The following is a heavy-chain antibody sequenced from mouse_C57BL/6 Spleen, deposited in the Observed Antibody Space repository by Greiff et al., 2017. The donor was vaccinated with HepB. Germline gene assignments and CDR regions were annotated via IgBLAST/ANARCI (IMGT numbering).Heavy chain of an antibody. J-gene: IGHJ4*01. CDR1: GFNIKDDY. V-gene: IGHV14-4*01. D-gene: IGHD2-2*01. CDR2: IDPENGDT. CDR3: TNGYYYAMDY. Sequence: EVKLVESGAELVRPGASVKLSCTASGFNIKDDYMHWVKQRPEQGLEWIGWIDPENGDTEYASKFQGKATITADTSSNTAYLQLSSLTSEDTAVYYCTNGYYYAMDYWGQGTSVTVSS.